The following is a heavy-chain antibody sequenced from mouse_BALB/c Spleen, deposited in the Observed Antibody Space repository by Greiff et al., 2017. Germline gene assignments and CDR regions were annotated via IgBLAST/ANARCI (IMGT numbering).Heavy chain of an antibody. Sequence: QVQLQQSGPELVKPGASVKMSCKASGYTFTSYYIHWVKQRPGQGLEWIGWIYPGDGSTKYNEKFKGKTTLTADKSSSTAYMLLSSLASEDSAIYFCARGGNYGSSPFDYWGQGTTLTVSS. D-gene: IGHD1-1*01. V-gene: IGHV1S56*01. CDR3: ARGGNYGSSPFDY. CDR1: GYTFTSYY. CDR2: IYPGDGST. J-gene: IGHJ2*01.